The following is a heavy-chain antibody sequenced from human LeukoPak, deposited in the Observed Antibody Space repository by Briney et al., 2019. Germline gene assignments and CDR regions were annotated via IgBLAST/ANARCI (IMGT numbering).Heavy chain of an antibody. CDR2: ISAYNGNT. Sequence: ASVKVSCKASGYTFTSYGISWVRQAPGQGLEWMGWISAYNGNTNYAQKLQGRVTMTTDTSTSTAYMELRSLRSDDTAVYYCARSSGSYYGGYYFDYWGQGTLVTVFS. J-gene: IGHJ4*02. CDR3: ARSSGSYYGGYYFDY. CDR1: GYTFTSYG. D-gene: IGHD1-26*01. V-gene: IGHV1-18*01.